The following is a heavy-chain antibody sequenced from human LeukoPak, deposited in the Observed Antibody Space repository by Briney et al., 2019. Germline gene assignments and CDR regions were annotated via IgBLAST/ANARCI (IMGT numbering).Heavy chain of an antibody. J-gene: IGHJ4*02. CDR3: ARREGYSSGWYGVDY. D-gene: IGHD6-19*01. CDR1: GYTFTSYG. CDR2: ISAYNGNT. Sequence: GASVKVSCKASGYTFTSYGISWVRQAPGQGLEWMGWISAYNGNTNYAQKLQGRVTMTRDTSISTAYMELSRLRSDDTAVYYCARREGYSSGWYGVDYWGQGTLVTVSS. V-gene: IGHV1-18*01.